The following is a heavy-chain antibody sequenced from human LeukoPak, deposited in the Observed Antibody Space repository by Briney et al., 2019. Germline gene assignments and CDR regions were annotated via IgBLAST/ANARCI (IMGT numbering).Heavy chain of an antibody. CDR1: GGSISSSSW. CDR3: ARVGYCSGGSCYAGFGWFDP. V-gene: IGHV4-4*02. D-gene: IGHD2-15*01. CDR2: IYHSGST. J-gene: IGHJ5*02. Sequence: SGTLSLTCAVSGGSISSSSWWSWVRQPPGKGLEWIGEIYHSGSTNYNPSLKSRVTISVDKSKNQFSLKLSSVTAADTAVYYCARVGYCSGGSCYAGFGWFDPWGQGTLVTVSS.